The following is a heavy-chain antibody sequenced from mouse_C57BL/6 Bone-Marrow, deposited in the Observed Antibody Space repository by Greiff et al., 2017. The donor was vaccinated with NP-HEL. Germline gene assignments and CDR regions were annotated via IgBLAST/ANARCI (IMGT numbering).Heavy chain of an antibody. CDR1: GYTFTSYW. Sequence: VQLQQSGAELVKPGASVKMSCKASGYTFTSYWITWVKQRPGQGLEWIGDIYPGSGSTNYNEKFKSKATLTVDTSSSTAYMQLSSLTSEDSAVYYCARATFITTVVLDYWGQGTTLTVSS. CDR2: IYPGSGST. V-gene: IGHV1-55*01. J-gene: IGHJ2*01. CDR3: ARATFITTVVLDY. D-gene: IGHD1-1*01.